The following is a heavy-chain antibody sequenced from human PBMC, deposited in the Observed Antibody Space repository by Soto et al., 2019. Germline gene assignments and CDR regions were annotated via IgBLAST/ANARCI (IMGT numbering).Heavy chain of an antibody. CDR2: IIPIFGTA. CDR3: ARAPKDGYNYGNYGMDV. Sequence: QVQLVQSGAEVKKPGSSVKVSCRASGGTFSSYAISWVRQAPGQGLEWMGGIIPIFGTANYAQKFQGRVTITADESTSTAYMELSSLRSEDTAVYYCARAPKDGYNYGNYGMDVWGQGTTVTVSS. D-gene: IGHD5-12*01. J-gene: IGHJ6*02. V-gene: IGHV1-69*12. CDR1: GGTFSSYA.